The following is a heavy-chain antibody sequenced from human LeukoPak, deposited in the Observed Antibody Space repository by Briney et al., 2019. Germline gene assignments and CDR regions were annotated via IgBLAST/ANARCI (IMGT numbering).Heavy chain of an antibody. V-gene: IGHV3-30*04. CDR2: ISYDGSNK. J-gene: IGHJ6*02. D-gene: IGHD3-22*01. CDR3: AREDSSGYQYYYYYGMDV. Sequence: GSLRLSCAASGFTFSSYAMHWVRQAPGKGLEWVAVISYDGSNKYYADSVKGRFTISRDNSKNTLYLQMNSLRAEDTAVYYCAREDSSGYQYYYYYGMDVWGQGTTVTV. CDR1: GFTFSSYA.